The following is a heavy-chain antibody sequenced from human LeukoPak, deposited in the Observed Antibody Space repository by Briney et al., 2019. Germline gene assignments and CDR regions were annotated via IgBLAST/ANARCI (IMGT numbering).Heavy chain of an antibody. CDR2: IIPILGIA. J-gene: IGHJ4*02. CDR3: AREVVAVAGKDPVPFDY. V-gene: IGHV1-69*04. D-gene: IGHD6-19*01. Sequence: ASVKVSCKASGGTFSSYAISWVRQAPGQGLEWMGRIIPILGIANYAQKFQGRVTITADKSTSTAYMELSSLRSEDTAVYYCAREVVAVAGKDPVPFDYWGQGTLVTVFS. CDR1: GGTFSSYA.